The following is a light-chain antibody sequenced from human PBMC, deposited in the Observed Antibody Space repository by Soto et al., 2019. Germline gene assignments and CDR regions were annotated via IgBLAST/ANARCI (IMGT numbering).Light chain of an antibody. CDR2: AAS. CDR3: QQLNNYPLT. Sequence: DIQLTQSPSFLSASLGDRVTITCRAGQGIGSYLAWYQQKPGKAPRLLIYAASTLQSGVPSRFSGSGSDTEFTLTISSLQPEDFATYYCQQLNNYPLTFGGGTKVDIK. J-gene: IGKJ4*01. CDR1: QGIGSY. V-gene: IGKV1-9*01.